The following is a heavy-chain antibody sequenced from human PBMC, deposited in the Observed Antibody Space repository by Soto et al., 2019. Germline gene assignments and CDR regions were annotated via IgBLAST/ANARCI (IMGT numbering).Heavy chain of an antibody. CDR2: IYYSGST. CDR1: GGSISSYY. Sequence: KSSETLSLTCTVSGGSISSYYWSWIRQPPGKGLEWIGYIYYSGSTNYNPSLKSRVTISVDTSKNQFSLKLSSVTAADTAVYYCARSRGITYYYDSRSDAFDIWGQGTVVTVSS. CDR3: ARSRGITYYYDSRSDAFDI. V-gene: IGHV4-59*01. J-gene: IGHJ3*02. D-gene: IGHD3-22*01.